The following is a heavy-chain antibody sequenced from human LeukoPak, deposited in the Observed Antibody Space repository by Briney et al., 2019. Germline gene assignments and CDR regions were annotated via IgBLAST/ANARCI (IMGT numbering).Heavy chain of an antibody. CDR2: VSYDGSYK. Sequence: GRSLRLSCAASGFTFSSYAMHWVRQASGKGLEWVAVVSYDGSYKYYADSVKGRFTISRDNSKNTLYLQMNSLRAEDTAVYYCARAPGYGAAYYFDYWGQGTLVTVSS. V-gene: IGHV3-30*04. CDR1: GFTFSSYA. CDR3: ARAPGYGAAYYFDY. J-gene: IGHJ4*02. D-gene: IGHD1-1*01.